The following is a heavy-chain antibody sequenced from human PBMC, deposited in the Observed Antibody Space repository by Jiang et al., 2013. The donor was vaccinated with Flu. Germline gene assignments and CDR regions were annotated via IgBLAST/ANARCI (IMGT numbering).Heavy chain of an antibody. V-gene: IGHV1-46*01. J-gene: IGHJ4*02. CDR3: ARDGEKGYCSGGSCYSGWGMSDY. D-gene: IGHD2-15*01. Sequence: GAEVKKPGASVKVSCKASGYTFTSYYMHWVRQAPGQGLEWMGIINPSGGSTSYAQKFQGRVTMTRDTSTSTVYMELSSLRSEDTAVYYCARDGEKGYCSGGSCYSGWGMSDYWGQGTLVTVSS. CDR2: INPSGGST. CDR1: GYTFTSYY.